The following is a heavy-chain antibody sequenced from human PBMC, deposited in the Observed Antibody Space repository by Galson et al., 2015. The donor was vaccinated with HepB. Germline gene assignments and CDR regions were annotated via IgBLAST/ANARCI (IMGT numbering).Heavy chain of an antibody. J-gene: IGHJ3*02. CDR3: AREVPPDYYDSSGYLSGAFDI. CDR1: GGTFSSYA. CDR2: IIPIFGTA. D-gene: IGHD3-22*01. Sequence: SVKVSCKASGGTFSSYAISWVRQAPGQGLEWMGGIIPIFGTANYAQKFQGRVTITADESTSTAYMELSSLRSEDTAVYYYAREVPPDYYDSSGYLSGAFDIWGQGTMVTVSS. V-gene: IGHV1-69*13.